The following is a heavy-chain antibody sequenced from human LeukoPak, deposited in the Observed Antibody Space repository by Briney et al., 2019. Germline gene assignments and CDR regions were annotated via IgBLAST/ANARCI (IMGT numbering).Heavy chain of an antibody. CDR2: ISAYNGNT. V-gene: IGHV1-18*01. J-gene: IGHJ4*02. CDR1: GYTFTSYV. D-gene: IGHD5-24*01. Sequence: ASVKVSCKASGYTFTSYVISWVRQAPGQGLEWMGWISAYNGNTNYAQKLQGRVTMTTDTSTSTAYIELRSLRSDDTAVYFCARDTTVEMAIDYWGQGTLVTVSS. CDR3: ARDTTVEMAIDY.